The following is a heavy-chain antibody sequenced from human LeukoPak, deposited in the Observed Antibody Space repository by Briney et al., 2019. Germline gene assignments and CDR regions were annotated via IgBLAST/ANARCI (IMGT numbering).Heavy chain of an antibody. CDR3: ARAPYYYDSSGVDY. CDR2: ISAYNGNT. J-gene: IGHJ4*02. CDR1: GYTFTSYG. D-gene: IGHD3-22*01. Sequence: ASVKVSCKASGYTFTSYGISWARQAPGQGLEWMGWISAYNGNTNYAQKLQGRVTMTTDTSTSTAYMELRSLRSDDTAVYYCARAPYYYDSSGVDYWGQGTLVTVSS. V-gene: IGHV1-18*01.